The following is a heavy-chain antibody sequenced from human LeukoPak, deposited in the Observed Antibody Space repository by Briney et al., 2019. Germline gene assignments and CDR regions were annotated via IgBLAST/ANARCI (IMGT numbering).Heavy chain of an antibody. J-gene: IGHJ3*02. D-gene: IGHD6-25*01. CDR2: IYSGGST. Sequence: GGSLRLSCAASGFTFSSYSMNWVRQAPGKGLEWVSVIYSGGSTYYADSVKGRFTISRDNSKNTLYLQMNSLRAEDTAVYYCARGVRRRPDAFDNWGQGTMVTVSS. V-gene: IGHV3-66*01. CDR3: ARGVRRRPDAFDN. CDR1: GFTFSSYS.